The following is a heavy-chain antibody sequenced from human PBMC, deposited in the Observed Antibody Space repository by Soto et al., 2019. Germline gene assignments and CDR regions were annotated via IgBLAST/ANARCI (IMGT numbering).Heavy chain of an antibody. CDR1: GCXSSDHH. CDR2: ARNKANSYTT. CDR3: ARLMGTSFDF. J-gene: IGHJ4*02. V-gene: IGHV3-72*01. Sequence: LKISWASSGCXSSDHHVDWVSKAPGNGLELVGRARNKANSYTTAYAASVKGRFTISRDDSKNSLSLQMKSLKTADTAVYFCARLMGTSFDFWGEGTLGPVSS. D-gene: IGHD1-1*01.